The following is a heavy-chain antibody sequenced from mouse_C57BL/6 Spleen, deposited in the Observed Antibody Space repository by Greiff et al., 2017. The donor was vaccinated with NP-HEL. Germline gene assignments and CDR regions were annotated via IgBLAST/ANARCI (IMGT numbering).Heavy chain of an antibody. V-gene: IGHV1-15*01. D-gene: IGHD1-1*01. CDR3: TRWGDGSSSFAY. CDR1: GYTFTDYE. J-gene: IGHJ3*01. Sequence: QVQLKESGAELVRPGASVTLSCKASGYTFTDYEMHWVKQTPVHGLEWIGAIDPETGGTAYNQKFKGKAILTADKSSSTAYMELRSLTSEDSAVYYCTRWGDGSSSFAYWGQGTLVTVSA. CDR2: IDPETGGT.